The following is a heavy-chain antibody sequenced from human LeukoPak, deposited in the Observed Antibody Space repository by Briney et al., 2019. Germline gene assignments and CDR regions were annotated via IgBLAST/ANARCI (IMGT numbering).Heavy chain of an antibody. CDR1: GESLSGYY. CDR3: ARGKYDSGGYYPDY. J-gene: IGHJ4*02. V-gene: IGHV4-34*01. CDR2: INHSGSI. Sequence: SETLSLTCAVYGESLSGYYLSWIRQPPGKGLTWIGEINHSGSINYNPSLKSRVTISLDTSKSQFSLKLSSVTAADTAVYYCARGKYDSGGYYPDYWGQGTLVTVSS. D-gene: IGHD3-22*01.